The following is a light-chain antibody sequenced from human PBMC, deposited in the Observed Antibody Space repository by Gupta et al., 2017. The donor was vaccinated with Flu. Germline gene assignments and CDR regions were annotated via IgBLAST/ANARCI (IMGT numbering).Light chain of an antibody. Sequence: TTSGGRIRSIMGYNYVSWYQQHPGTAPRLLRYADSERPSGVPDRFSGSKSGTPASLAISGLQAEDEADYYCTACDGSQTRSVFGYGTKITVL. J-gene: IGLJ1*01. CDR1: RSIMGYNY. CDR3: TACDGSQTRSV. V-gene: IGLV1-47*01. CDR2: ADS.